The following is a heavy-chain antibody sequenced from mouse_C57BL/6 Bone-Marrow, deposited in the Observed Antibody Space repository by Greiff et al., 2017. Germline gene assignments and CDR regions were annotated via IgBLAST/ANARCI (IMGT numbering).Heavy chain of an antibody. J-gene: IGHJ3*01. CDR1: GFTFSNYW. CDR2: IRLKSDNYAT. D-gene: IGHD2-1*01. CDR3: TGYYYGNFFRFAY. V-gene: IGHV6-3*01. Sequence: DVMLVESGGGLVQPGGSMKLSCVASGFTFSNYWMNWVRQSPEKGLEWVAQIRLKSDNYATHYAESVKGRFTISRDDSKSSVYLQMNNLRAEDTGIYYCTGYYYGNFFRFAYWGQGTLVTVSA.